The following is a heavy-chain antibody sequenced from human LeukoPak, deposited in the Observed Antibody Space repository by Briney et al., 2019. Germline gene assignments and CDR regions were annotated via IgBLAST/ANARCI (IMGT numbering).Heavy chain of an antibody. Sequence: PSETLSLTCTVSGYSISSGYYWGWIRQPPGKGLEWIGSIYHSGSTYYNPSLKSRVTISVDTSKNQFSLKLSSVTAADTAVYYCARHVYDILTGYSNYFDYWGQGTLVTVSS. CDR1: GYSISSGYY. CDR3: ARHVYDILTGYSNYFDY. D-gene: IGHD3-9*01. V-gene: IGHV4-38-2*02. J-gene: IGHJ4*02. CDR2: IYHSGST.